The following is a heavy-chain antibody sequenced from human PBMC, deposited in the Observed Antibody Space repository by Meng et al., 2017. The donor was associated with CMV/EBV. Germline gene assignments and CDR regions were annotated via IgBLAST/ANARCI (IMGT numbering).Heavy chain of an antibody. D-gene: IGHD3-16*02. J-gene: IGHJ4*02. Sequence: GESLKISCAASGFTFDDYGMSWVRQAPGKVLEWVSGINWNGGSTGYADSVKGRFTISRDNAKNSLYLQMNSLRAEDTALYYCARGFRLWRFGGVIASNLDYWGQGTLVTVSS. V-gene: IGHV3-20*04. CDR2: INWNGGST. CDR3: ARGFRLWRFGGVIASNLDY. CDR1: GFTFDDYG.